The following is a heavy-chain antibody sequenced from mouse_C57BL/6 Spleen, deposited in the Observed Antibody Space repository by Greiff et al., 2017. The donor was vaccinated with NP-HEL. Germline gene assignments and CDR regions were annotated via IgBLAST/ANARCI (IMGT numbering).Heavy chain of an antibody. D-gene: IGHD4-1*01. J-gene: IGHJ4*01. CDR3: ARLGRGNWGDY. Sequence: QVQLQQPGAELVMPGASVKLSCKASGYTFTSYWMHWVKQRPGQGLEWIGEIDPSDSYTNYNQKFKGKSTLTVDKSSSTAYMQLSSLTSEDSAVYDCARLGRGNWGDYWGQGTSVTVSS. CDR1: GYTFTSYW. V-gene: IGHV1-69*01. CDR2: IDPSDSYT.